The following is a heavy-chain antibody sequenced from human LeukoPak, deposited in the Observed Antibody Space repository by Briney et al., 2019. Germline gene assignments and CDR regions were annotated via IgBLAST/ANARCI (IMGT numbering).Heavy chain of an antibody. CDR1: GFTFSDHY. J-gene: IGHJ4*02. Sequence: GGSLRLSCAVSGFTFSDHYVDWVRQAPGKGLEWVGRSRNKAIGYTTEYAASVKGRFTISRDDSQNSLFLQMNSLKAEDTAVYYCARYLTYPAFFDYWGQGTLVTVSS. CDR3: ARYLTYPAFFDY. V-gene: IGHV3-72*01. CDR2: SRNKAIGYTT.